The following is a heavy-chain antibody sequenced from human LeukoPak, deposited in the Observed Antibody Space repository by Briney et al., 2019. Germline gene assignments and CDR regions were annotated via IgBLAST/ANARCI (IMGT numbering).Heavy chain of an antibody. Sequence: GGSLRLSCAASGFTFSNYWMHWVRHAPGKGLVWVSRINSDGINTIYADSVKGRFTISRDNAKNTLNLQMNSLRAEDTAVCYCARDLGQYYDTSDNWFDPWGQGTLVTVSS. CDR1: GFTFSNYW. CDR2: INSDGINT. J-gene: IGHJ5*02. V-gene: IGHV3-74*01. D-gene: IGHD3-22*01. CDR3: ARDLGQYYDTSDNWFDP.